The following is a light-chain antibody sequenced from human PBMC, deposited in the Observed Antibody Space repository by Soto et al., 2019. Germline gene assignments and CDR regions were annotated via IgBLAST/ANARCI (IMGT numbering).Light chain of an antibody. CDR3: QQYNSWLWT. CDR1: QSVSSK. J-gene: IGKJ1*01. V-gene: IGKV3-15*01. CDR2: GAS. Sequence: EIVLTQSPATLSLSPGEGATLSCRASQSVSSKLAWYRQKPGQAPRLLIYGASTRATGIPARFSGSGSGTEFALIISSLQSEDSAVYYCQQYNSWLWTFGQGTKVDIK.